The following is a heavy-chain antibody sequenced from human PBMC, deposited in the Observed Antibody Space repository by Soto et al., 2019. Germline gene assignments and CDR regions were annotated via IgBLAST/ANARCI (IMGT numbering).Heavy chain of an antibody. D-gene: IGHD3-22*01. CDR3: AKTPDYYDSSGYYY. CDR2: ISGSGGST. J-gene: IGHJ4*02. Sequence: GGSLRLSCAASGFTFSSYAMSWVRQAPGKGLEWVSAISGSGGSTYYADSVKGRFTISRDNSKNTLYLQMNSLRAEDTAVYYCAKTPDYYDSSGYYYWGQGTLVTVSS. V-gene: IGHV3-23*01. CDR1: GFTFSSYA.